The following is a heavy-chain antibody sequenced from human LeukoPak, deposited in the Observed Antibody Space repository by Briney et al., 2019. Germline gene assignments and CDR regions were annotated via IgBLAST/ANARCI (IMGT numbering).Heavy chain of an antibody. CDR3: ARANKRYDYVWGSYRHYFDY. CDR1: GGSISSYY. J-gene: IGHJ4*02. Sequence: SETLSLTCTVSGGSISSYYRSWIRQPPGKGLEWIGYIYYSGSTNYNPSLKSRVTISVDTSKNQFSLKLSSVTAADTAVYYCARANKRYDYVWGSYRHYFDYWGQGTLVTVSS. V-gene: IGHV4-59*01. D-gene: IGHD3-16*02. CDR2: IYYSGST.